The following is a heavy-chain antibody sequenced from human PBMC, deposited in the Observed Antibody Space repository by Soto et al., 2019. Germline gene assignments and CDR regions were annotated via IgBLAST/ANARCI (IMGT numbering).Heavy chain of an antibody. J-gene: IGHJ6*02. CDR1: GFTFSGSA. CDR2: IRSKANSYAT. Sequence: EVQLVESGGGLVQPGGSLKLSCAASGFTFSGSAMHWVRQASGKGLEWVGRIRSKANSYATAYAASVKGRFTISRDDSKNRAYLQMNSLKTEDTAVYYCTRSDTVTTYSPYYYGMDVWGQGTTVTVSS. V-gene: IGHV3-73*02. CDR3: TRSDTVTTYSPYYYGMDV. D-gene: IGHD4-4*01.